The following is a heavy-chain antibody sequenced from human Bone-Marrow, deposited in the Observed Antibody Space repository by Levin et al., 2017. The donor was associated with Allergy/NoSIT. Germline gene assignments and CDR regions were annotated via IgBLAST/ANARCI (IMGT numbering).Heavy chain of an antibody. J-gene: IGHJ6*02. Sequence: GGSLRLSCAASGFNFSIFGVNWVRQAPGKGLVWVSSISSGSNYIYYADSVKGRFTISRDNSKNLLYLQMNSLRAEDTAIYYFERDRTYGILDNYGMDVWGQGTTVTVSS. V-gene: IGHV3-21*06. CDR1: GFNFSIFG. CDR2: ISSGSNYI. CDR3: ERDRTYGILDNYGMDV. D-gene: IGHD3/OR15-3a*01.